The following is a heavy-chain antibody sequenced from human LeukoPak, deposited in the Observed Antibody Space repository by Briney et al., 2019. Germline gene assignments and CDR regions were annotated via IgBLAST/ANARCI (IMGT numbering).Heavy chain of an antibody. CDR3: AKNGVVPAAITAHNYFDY. V-gene: IGHV3-30*02. Sequence: QTGGSLRLSCAASGFTFSSYGMHWVRQAPGKGLEWVAFIRYDGSNKYYADSVKGRFTISRDNSKNTLYLQMNSLRAEDTAVYYCAKNGVVPAAITAHNYFDYWGQGTLVTVSS. J-gene: IGHJ4*02. CDR2: IRYDGSNK. CDR1: GFTFSSYG. D-gene: IGHD2-2*02.